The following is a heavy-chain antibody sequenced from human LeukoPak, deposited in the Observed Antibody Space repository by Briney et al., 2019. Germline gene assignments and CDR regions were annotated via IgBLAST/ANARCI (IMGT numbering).Heavy chain of an antibody. CDR1: GFTFSSYG. D-gene: IGHD3-22*01. V-gene: IGHV3-30*03. J-gene: IGHJ4*02. Sequence: GGSLRLSCAASGFTFSSYGMHWVRQAPGKGLEWMAVISYDGSNKYYADSVKGRFTISRDNSKNTLYLQMNSLRAEDTAVYYCARDLYYDSAFPYYFDYWGQGTLVTVSS. CDR2: ISYDGSNK. CDR3: ARDLYYDSAFPYYFDY.